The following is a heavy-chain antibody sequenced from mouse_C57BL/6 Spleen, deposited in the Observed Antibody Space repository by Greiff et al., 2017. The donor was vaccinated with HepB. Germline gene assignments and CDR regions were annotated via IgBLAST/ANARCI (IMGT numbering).Heavy chain of an antibody. Sequence: QVQLQQPGAELVKPGASVKMSCKASGYTFTSYWITWVKQRPGQGLEWIGDIYPGSGSTNYNEKFKSKATLTVDTSSSTAYMQLSSLTYEDPAVYYCARSYYGSRYDYYAMDYWGQGTSVTVSS. CDR3: ARSYYGSRYDYYAMDY. D-gene: IGHD1-1*01. J-gene: IGHJ4*01. CDR1: GYTFTSYW. CDR2: IYPGSGST. V-gene: IGHV1-55*01.